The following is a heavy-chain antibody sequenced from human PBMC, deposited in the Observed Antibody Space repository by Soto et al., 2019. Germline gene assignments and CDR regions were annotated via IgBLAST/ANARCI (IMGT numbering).Heavy chain of an antibody. D-gene: IGHD3-9*01. J-gene: IGHJ4*02. CDR3: ARTYYDILTGYYIVLDD. CDR1: GYSFTSYC. CDR2: IYPGDSDT. V-gene: IGHV5-51*01. Sequence: GESLKISCKGSGYSFTSYCIGWVRQMPGKGLEWMGIIYPGDSDTRYSPSFQGQVTISADKSISTAYLQWSSLKASDTAMYYCARTYYDILTGYYIVLDDWGQGTLVTLSS.